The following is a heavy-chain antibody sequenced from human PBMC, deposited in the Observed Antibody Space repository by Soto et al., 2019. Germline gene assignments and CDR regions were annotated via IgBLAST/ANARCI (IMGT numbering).Heavy chain of an antibody. J-gene: IGHJ5*01. V-gene: IGHV3-13*05. D-gene: IGHD2-21*02. CDR2: IGAAGDP. CDR3: AKSSSDSLTSFDS. Sequence: GGSLRLSCAASGFTFSIFDMHWVRQAPGKGLEWVSAIGAAGDPHYSDSVKGRFIISRQNAKNSLYLQMNSLTVGDTAVYYCAKSSSDSLTSFDSWGQGTLVTVSS. CDR1: GFTFSIFD.